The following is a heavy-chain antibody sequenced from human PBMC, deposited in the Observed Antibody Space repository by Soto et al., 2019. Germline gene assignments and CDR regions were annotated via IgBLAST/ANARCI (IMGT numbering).Heavy chain of an antibody. CDR2: IYHSGGT. CDR3: ARDRYSSSWYYYYGMDV. J-gene: IGHJ6*02. CDR1: GGSISSSNW. V-gene: IGHV4-4*02. Sequence: SETLSLTFAVSGGSISSSNWGSWVRPPPGKGLEWIGEIYHSGGTHCNPSLKSRVTISVDKSKNQFSLKLSSVTAADTAVYYCARDRYSSSWYYYYGMDVWGQGTTVTVSS. D-gene: IGHD6-13*01.